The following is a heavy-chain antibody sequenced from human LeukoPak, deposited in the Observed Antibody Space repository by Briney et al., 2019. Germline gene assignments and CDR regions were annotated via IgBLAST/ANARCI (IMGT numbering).Heavy chain of an antibody. J-gene: IGHJ1*01. Sequence: PGGSLRLSCVVSGFTFNRCWMNWVRQAPGKGLEWVAHINPDGRDTYYVDSVKGRFTISRDNAENSMYLQMNRLRVEDTAVYYCTSWGDTTAEYFQRWGQGTLVTVSS. CDR2: INPDGRDT. V-gene: IGHV3-7*01. D-gene: IGHD2-21*02. CDR3: TSWGDTTAEYFQR. CDR1: GFTFNRCW.